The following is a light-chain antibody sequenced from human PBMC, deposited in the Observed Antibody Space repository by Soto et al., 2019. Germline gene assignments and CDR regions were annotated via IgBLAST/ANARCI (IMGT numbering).Light chain of an antibody. Sequence: EIVLTQSPATLSLSPGERATLSCRASQSVGTYLAWYQQKPGQAPRLLIYAASTRATDIPARFSGSGSGTDFTLTISSLQSEDFAVYYCQQYNNWPLTFGGGTRWIS. CDR2: AAS. V-gene: IGKV3-15*01. CDR1: QSVGTY. CDR3: QQYNNWPLT. J-gene: IGKJ4*01.